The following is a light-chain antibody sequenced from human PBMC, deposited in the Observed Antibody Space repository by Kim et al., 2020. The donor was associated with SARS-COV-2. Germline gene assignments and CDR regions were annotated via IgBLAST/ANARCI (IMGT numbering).Light chain of an antibody. CDR1: SGSIASNY. CDR2: EDN. V-gene: IGLV6-57*01. J-gene: IGLJ3*02. Sequence: TVTISCTRSSGSIASNYVQWYQQRPGSSPTTVIYEDNQRPSGVPDRFSGSIDSSSNSASLTISGLKTEDEADYYCQSYDSSNQKVFGGGTQLTVL. CDR3: QSYDSSNQKV.